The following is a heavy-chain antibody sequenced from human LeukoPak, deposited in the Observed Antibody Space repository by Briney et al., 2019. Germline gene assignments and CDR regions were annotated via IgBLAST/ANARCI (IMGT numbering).Heavy chain of an antibody. CDR1: GGSMFSYY. CDR3: ARRAYYDSSGYHPTSGYFDL. Sequence: SSETLSLTCSVSGGSMFSYYWNWIRQPPGKGLEWIGYLYSNGITKYSPSLRSRGTISFATSRNQFSLRLTSVTAADTAIYYCARRAYYDSSGYHPTSGYFDLWGRGTLVTVSS. J-gene: IGHJ2*01. D-gene: IGHD3-22*01. V-gene: IGHV4-4*08. CDR2: LYSNGIT.